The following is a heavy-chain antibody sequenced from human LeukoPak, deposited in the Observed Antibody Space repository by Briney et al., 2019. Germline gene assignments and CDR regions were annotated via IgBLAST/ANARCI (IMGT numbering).Heavy chain of an antibody. CDR3: ARENYGSGSLGDFDY. D-gene: IGHD3-10*01. CDR2: TNQDGTEK. Sequence: AGGSLRLSCTASGFTFGTYWMSWVRHPPGKGLEWVAKTNQDGTEKYYVDSVKGRFTISRDNAKNSLYLQMNSLRAEDTAVYYCARENYGSGSLGDFDYWGQGTLVTVSS. CDR1: GFTFGTYW. V-gene: IGHV3-7*01. J-gene: IGHJ4*02.